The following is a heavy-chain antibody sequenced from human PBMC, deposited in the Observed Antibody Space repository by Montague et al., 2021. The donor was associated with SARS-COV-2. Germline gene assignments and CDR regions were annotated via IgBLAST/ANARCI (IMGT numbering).Heavy chain of an antibody. CDR3: ARRSSGIGGYFWFDP. CDR1: GGSISSGTW. CDR2: ISHSGGT. D-gene: IGHD1-26*01. V-gene: IGHV4-4*02. Sequence: SETLFLTCAVSGGSISSGTWWTWVRQPPGKGLEWIGEISHSGGTNYNPSLKSRVTISVDKSKNQFSLNLNSVTAADTAGYYCARRSSGIGGYFWFDPWGQGTLVSVSS. J-gene: IGHJ5*02.